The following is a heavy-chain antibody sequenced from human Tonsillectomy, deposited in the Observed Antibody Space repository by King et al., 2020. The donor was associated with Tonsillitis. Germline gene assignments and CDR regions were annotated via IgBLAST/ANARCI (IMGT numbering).Heavy chain of an antibody. D-gene: IGHD3-3*01. CDR2: INWNDDGT. J-gene: IGHJ4*02. V-gene: IGHV3-20*01. CDR1: GFNFGDYG. Sequence: VQLVESGGGVVRPGGSLRLSCAASGFNFGDYGMTWVRQVPGKGLEWVCGINWNDDGTDYADSVKGRFTISRDNAKNSLYLQMNSLRAEDTALYHCARRGRGFWLASYRGPHHYFDLWGQGALVTVSS. CDR3: ARRGRGFWLASYRGPHHYFDL.